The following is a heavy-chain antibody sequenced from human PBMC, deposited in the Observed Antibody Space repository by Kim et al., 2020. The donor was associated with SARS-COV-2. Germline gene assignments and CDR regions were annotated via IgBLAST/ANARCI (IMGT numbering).Heavy chain of an antibody. D-gene: IGHD2-8*02. Sequence: GGSLRLSCAASGFTFRNYAMHWVRQAAGKGLEWVSAICIAGYTSYSGTVKRRFTISRETAQNSLYLQMNSLRAGDTAVYYCAADPCTGSYGYFDLWGRRPRVTVAS. CDR1: GFTFRNYA. CDR2: ICIAGYT. V-gene: IGHV3-13*01. CDR3: AADPCTGSYGYFDL. J-gene: IGHJ2*01.